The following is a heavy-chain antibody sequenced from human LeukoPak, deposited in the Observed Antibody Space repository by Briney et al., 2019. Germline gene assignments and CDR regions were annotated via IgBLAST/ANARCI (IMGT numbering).Heavy chain of an antibody. V-gene: IGHV1-18*01. Sequence: ASVKVSCKTSGYTFTSYGISWVRQAPGQGLEWMGWISAYNGDTLYSQKFQGRVTITRDTSASTVYMELNSLRSEDTAIYYCARDGSGSQGVNWFDPWGQGTLVTVSS. CDR1: GYTFTSYG. CDR3: ARDGSGSQGVNWFDP. CDR2: ISAYNGDT. J-gene: IGHJ5*02. D-gene: IGHD3-10*01.